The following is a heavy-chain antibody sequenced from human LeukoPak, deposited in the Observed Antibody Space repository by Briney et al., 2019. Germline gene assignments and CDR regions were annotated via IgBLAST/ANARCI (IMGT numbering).Heavy chain of an antibody. CDR2: IIPILGIA. CDR3: ARWDDSSNNWFDP. Sequence: GASVKVSCKASGGTFSSYAISWVRQAPGQGLEWMGRIIPILGIANYAQKFQGRVTITADKSTSTAYMELSSLRSEDTAVYYCARWDDSSNNWFDPWGQGTLVTVSS. D-gene: IGHD3-22*01. CDR1: GGTFSSYA. J-gene: IGHJ5*02. V-gene: IGHV1-69*04.